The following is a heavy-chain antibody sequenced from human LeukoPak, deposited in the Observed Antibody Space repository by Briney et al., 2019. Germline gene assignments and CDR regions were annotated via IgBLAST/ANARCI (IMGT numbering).Heavy chain of an antibody. CDR3: ARGGLDWNDSNAFDI. D-gene: IGHD1-1*01. CDR1: GVSISSSNSY. Sequence: SETLSLTCTVSGVSISSSNSYWGWIRQPPGKGLEWIGSIYYSGNTYYNASLKSQVSISIDTSKNQFSLRLTSVTAADTAVYYCARGGLDWNDSNAFDIWGQGTMVTVSS. CDR2: IYYSGNT. V-gene: IGHV4-39*01. J-gene: IGHJ3*02.